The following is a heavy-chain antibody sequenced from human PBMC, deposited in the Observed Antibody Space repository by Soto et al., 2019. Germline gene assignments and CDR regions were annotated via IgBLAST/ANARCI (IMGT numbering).Heavy chain of an antibody. CDR3: ARAPAATTVTTSYYFDY. D-gene: IGHD4-4*01. CDR1: GFTFSTYA. CDR2: ISGSASST. V-gene: IGHV3-23*01. Sequence: GGSLRLSCAASGFTFSTYAMSWVRQAPGKGLQWVSTISGSASSTYYADSVKGRFTISRDNSKHTLYLQMNSLRAEDTAVYYCARAPAATTVTTSYYFDYWGQGTLVTVSS. J-gene: IGHJ4*02.